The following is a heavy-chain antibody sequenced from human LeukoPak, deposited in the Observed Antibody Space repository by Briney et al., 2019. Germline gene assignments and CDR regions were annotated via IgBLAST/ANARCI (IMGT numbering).Heavy chain of an antibody. CDR3: ARASQWLGSRWFDP. V-gene: IGHV4-30-2*01. Sequence: SETLSLTCAVSGGSISSGGYSWSWLRQPPGKGLEWIGYIYHSGSTYYNPSLKSRVTISVDRSKNQFSLKLSSVTAADTAVYYCARASQWLGSRWFDPWGQGTLVTVS. CDR1: GGSISSGGYS. D-gene: IGHD6-19*01. CDR2: IYHSGST. J-gene: IGHJ5*02.